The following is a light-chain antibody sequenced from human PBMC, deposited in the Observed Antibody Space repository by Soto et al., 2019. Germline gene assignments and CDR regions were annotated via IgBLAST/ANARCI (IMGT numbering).Light chain of an antibody. Sequence: EIVLTQSPGTQSLSPGQRATLSCRASQSVSSSYLAWYQQKPGQAPRHLIYGASSRATGIPDRFSGSGSGTDFTLTISRLEPEDFAVYYCQQYGSSRWTFGQGNKVEIK. J-gene: IGKJ1*01. CDR3: QQYGSSRWT. V-gene: IGKV3-20*01. CDR2: GAS. CDR1: QSVSSSY.